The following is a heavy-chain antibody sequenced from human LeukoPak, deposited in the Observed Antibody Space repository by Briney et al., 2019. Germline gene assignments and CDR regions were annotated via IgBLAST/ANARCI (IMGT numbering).Heavy chain of an antibody. D-gene: IGHD5-12*01. V-gene: IGHV4-59*08. CDR2: IYYSGST. J-gene: IGHJ4*02. CDR1: GGSISSYY. Sequence: ETLSLTCTVSGGSISSYYWSWIRQPPGKGLEWIGYIYYSGSTNYNPSLKSRVTISVDTSKNQFSLKLSSVTAADTAVYYCAGGDIVATTADYWGQGTLVTVSS. CDR3: AGGDIVATTADY.